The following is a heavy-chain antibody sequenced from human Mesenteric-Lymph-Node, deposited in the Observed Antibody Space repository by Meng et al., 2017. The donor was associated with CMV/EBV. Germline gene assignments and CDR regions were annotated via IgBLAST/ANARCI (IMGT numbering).Heavy chain of an antibody. D-gene: IGHD3-3*01. J-gene: IGHJ6*02. CDR3: ARGLYDYDFWSGYFFDYYGMDV. CDR2: IKQDGSEK. V-gene: IGHV3-7*01. Sequence: GGSLRLSCAASGFTFSSYWMSWVRQAPGKGLEWVANIKQDGSEKYYVDSVKGRFTISRDNAKNSLYLQMNSLRAEDTAVYYCARGLYDYDFWSGYFFDYYGMDVWGQGTTVTVSS. CDR1: GFTFSSYW.